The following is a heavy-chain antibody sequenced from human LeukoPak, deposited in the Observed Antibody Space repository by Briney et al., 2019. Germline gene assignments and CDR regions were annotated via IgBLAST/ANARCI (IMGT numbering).Heavy chain of an antibody. Sequence: GGSLRLSCAASGFTFSSHSMNWVRQAPGKGLEWVSYISSSSSTIYYADSVKGRFTISRDNAKNSLYLQMNSLRAEDTAVYYCARRAYYYEDWGQGTLVAVSS. V-gene: IGHV3-48*01. CDR1: GFTFSSHS. D-gene: IGHD3-22*01. CDR3: ARRAYYYED. CDR2: ISSSSSTI. J-gene: IGHJ4*02.